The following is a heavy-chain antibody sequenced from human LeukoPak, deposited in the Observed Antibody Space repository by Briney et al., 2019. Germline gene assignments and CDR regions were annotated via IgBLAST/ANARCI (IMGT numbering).Heavy chain of an antibody. D-gene: IGHD2-2*01. CDR3: ARRGYCTTTSCYPPPYGMDV. V-gene: IGHV4-34*01. J-gene: IGHJ6*02. CDR2: INHSGST. CDR1: GGSFSGYY. Sequence: PSETLSLTCAVYGGSFSGYYWSWIRQPPGKGLEWIGEINHSGSTSYNPSLKSRGIISADTSKNQFSLKLSSVTAADTAVYYCARRGYCTTTSCYPPPYGMDVWGQGTTVTVSS.